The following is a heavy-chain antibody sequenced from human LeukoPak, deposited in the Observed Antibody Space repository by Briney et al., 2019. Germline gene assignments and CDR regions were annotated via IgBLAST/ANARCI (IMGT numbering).Heavy chain of an antibody. CDR1: SASINDNSFS. D-gene: IGHD3/OR15-3a*01. CDR2: IYYSGNT. V-gene: IGHV4-39*01. CDR3: ARQTGSGLFILP. Sequence: SETLSLTCTVSSASINDNSFSWGWIRQPPGKGLEWIGSIYYSGNTYYNASLKSQVSISIDTSKNQFSLKLTSVTAADTAVYYCARQTGSGLFILPGGQGTLVTVSS. J-gene: IGHJ4*02.